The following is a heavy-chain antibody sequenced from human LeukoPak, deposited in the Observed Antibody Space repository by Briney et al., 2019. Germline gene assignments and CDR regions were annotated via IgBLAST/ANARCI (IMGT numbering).Heavy chain of an antibody. V-gene: IGHV4-59*12. Sequence: PSETLSLTCTVSGGSISSYYWSWIRQPPGKGLEWIGYIYYSGSTNYNPSLKSRVTISVDTSKNQFSLKLSSVTAADTAVYYCASLGGATRPFYYYYMDVWGKGTTVTVSS. CDR2: IYYSGST. CDR3: ASLGGATRPFYYYYMDV. D-gene: IGHD6-6*01. CDR1: GGSISSYY. J-gene: IGHJ6*03.